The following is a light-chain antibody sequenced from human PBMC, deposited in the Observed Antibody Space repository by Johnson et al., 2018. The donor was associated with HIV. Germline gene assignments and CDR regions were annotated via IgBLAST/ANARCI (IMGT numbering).Light chain of an antibody. CDR2: DNN. V-gene: IGLV1-51*01. CDR3: GTWDTSLSAHV. Sequence: QSVLTQPPSVSAAPGQKVTIYCSGSSSNIGNNYVSWYQQLPGTAPKLLIYDNNKRPSGIPDRFSGSKSGTSATLAITGLQAGDEADYYCGTWDTSLSAHVFGTGTKVTVL. J-gene: IGLJ1*01. CDR1: SSNIGNNY.